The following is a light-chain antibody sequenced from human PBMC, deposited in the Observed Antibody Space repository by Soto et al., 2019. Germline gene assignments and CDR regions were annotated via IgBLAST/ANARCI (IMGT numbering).Light chain of an antibody. J-gene: IGKJ3*01. CDR3: QQYNNWVT. CDR2: GAS. V-gene: IGKV3-15*01. Sequence: EIVMTQSPATLSVSPLERATLSCRASQSVSSNLAWYQQKPGQAPRLLIYGASTRATGIPARFSGSGSGTEFTLTISSLQSEDFAVYYCQQYNNWVTFGPGTKVDIK. CDR1: QSVSSN.